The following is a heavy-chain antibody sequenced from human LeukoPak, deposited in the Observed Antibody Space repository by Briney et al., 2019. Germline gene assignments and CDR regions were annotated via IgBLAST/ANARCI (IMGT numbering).Heavy chain of an antibody. CDR3: AKQDGRGTYQYYFDY. Sequence: ASVKVSCKASGYTFTGYYMHWVRQAPGQGLEWMGWIGPNSGGTNYAQKFQGRVTMTRDTSISTAYMELSSLRSDDTAVYYCAKQDGRGTYQYYFDYWGQGTLVTVSS. CDR2: IGPNSGGT. D-gene: IGHD1-26*01. V-gene: IGHV1-2*02. J-gene: IGHJ4*02. CDR1: GYTFTGYY.